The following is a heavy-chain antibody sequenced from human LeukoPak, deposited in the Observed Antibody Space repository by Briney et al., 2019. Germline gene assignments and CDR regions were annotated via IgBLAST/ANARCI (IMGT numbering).Heavy chain of an antibody. V-gene: IGHV4-61*01. CDR3: ARVEWFGELSPFDI. D-gene: IGHD3-10*01. CDR2: IYYSGST. J-gene: IGHJ3*02. Sequence: SETLSLTCTVSGGSFSSGTYYWSWLRQPPGEGLEWIGYIYYSGSTNYNPSLKSRVTISVDTAKNQFSLKLSSVTAADTAVYYCARVEWFGELSPFDIWGQGTMVTVSS. CDR1: GGSFSSGTYY.